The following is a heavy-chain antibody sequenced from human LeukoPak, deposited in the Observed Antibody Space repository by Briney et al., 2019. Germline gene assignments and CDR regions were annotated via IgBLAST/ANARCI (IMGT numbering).Heavy chain of an antibody. Sequence: PSETLSLTCTVSGSSISSSNYYWGWIRQPPEKGLEWIGTINYSGSTYYNPSLKSRVTMSVDTSKNQFSLELSSVTAADTAVYYCASRQRYSGGWYFGCWGQGALVTVSS. CDR1: GSSISSSNYY. CDR2: INYSGST. D-gene: IGHD6-19*01. V-gene: IGHV4-39*01. J-gene: IGHJ4*02. CDR3: ASRQRYSGGWYFGC.